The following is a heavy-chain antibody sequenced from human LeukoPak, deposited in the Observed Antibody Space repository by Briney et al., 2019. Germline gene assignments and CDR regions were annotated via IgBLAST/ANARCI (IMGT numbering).Heavy chain of an antibody. V-gene: IGHV3-11*06. J-gene: IGHJ4*02. D-gene: IGHD4-17*01. CDR2: IGISSGNT. Sequence: GGSLRLSCAASGFTFSDYYMSWIRQAPGKGLEWISYIGISSGNTKYADSVRGRFTISADNAKNSLYLQMNSLRAEDTAVYYCARWHTVTTFDYWGQGTLVTVSS. CDR3: ARWHTVTTFDY. CDR1: GFTFSDYY.